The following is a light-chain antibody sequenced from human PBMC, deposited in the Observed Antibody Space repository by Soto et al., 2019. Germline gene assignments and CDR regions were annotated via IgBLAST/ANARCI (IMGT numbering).Light chain of an antibody. CDR1: QSVGSY. CDR2: DAS. Sequence: EIVLIQSRATLSLSPGERATLSCGSSQSVGSYLAWYQHKPGQAPRLLISDASNRATGIPARFSGSGSETDFTLTISSLEPEDSAVYYCQQRSNWPSLTFGGGTKVDI. J-gene: IGKJ4*01. V-gene: IGKV3-11*01. CDR3: QQRSNWPSLT.